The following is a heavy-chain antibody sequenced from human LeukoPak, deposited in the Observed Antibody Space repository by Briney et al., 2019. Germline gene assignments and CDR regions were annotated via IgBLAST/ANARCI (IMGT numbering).Heavy chain of an antibody. CDR2: IHHSKSS. Sequence: PSGTLSLTCAVSGDSITSDKWWTWVRQPPGKGLEWIGEIHHSKSSNYYPSLKSRVTISVDTSKNQFSLKLSSVTAADTAVYYCARAGGYGDLDYWGQGTLVAVSS. D-gene: IGHD4-17*01. CDR3: ARAGGYGDLDY. V-gene: IGHV4-4*02. J-gene: IGHJ4*02. CDR1: GDSITSDKW.